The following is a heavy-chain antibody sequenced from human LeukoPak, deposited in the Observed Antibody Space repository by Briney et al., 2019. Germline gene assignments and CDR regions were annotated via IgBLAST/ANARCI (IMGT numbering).Heavy chain of an antibody. V-gene: IGHV4-4*07. Sequence: PSETLSLTCTVSGGSISSYYWSWIRQPAGKGLEWIERIYTSGSTNYNPSLKSRVTMSVDTSKNQFSLKLSSVTAADTAVYYCARGTYGDLGVPIYYFDYWGQGTLVTVSS. CDR3: ARGTYGDLGVPIYYFDY. D-gene: IGHD4-17*01. J-gene: IGHJ4*02. CDR1: GGSISSYY. CDR2: IYTSGST.